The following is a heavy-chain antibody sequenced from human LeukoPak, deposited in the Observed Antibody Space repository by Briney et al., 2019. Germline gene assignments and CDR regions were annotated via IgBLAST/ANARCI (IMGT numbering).Heavy chain of an antibody. CDR3: ARQIVGTSWNYYYSYIDV. D-gene: IGHD1-1*01. Sequence: SETLSLTCSVSGGSITSSLYHWGWLRQAPGKGLQWIGSVFHSGNTYYSPSLQSRVAISIDTSKNRFSLKLTSVTAADTAVYYCARQIVGTSWNYYYSYIDVWGNGTSVSVSS. CDR2: VFHSGNT. V-gene: IGHV4-39*01. J-gene: IGHJ6*03. CDR1: GGSITSSLYH.